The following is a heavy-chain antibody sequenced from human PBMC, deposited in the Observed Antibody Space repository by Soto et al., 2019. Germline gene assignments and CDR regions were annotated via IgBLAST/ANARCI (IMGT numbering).Heavy chain of an antibody. CDR2: IDPSDSYT. CDR3: ARQSGHGYNKTHYYYYGMDV. V-gene: IGHV5-10-1*01. J-gene: IGHJ6*02. D-gene: IGHD5-12*01. Sequence: GESLKISCKGSGYSFTSYWISWVRQMPGKGLEWMGRIDPSDSYTNYSPSFQGHVTISADKSISTAYLQWSSLKASDTAMYYCARQSGHGYNKTHYYYYGMDVWGQGTTVTVSS. CDR1: GYSFTSYW.